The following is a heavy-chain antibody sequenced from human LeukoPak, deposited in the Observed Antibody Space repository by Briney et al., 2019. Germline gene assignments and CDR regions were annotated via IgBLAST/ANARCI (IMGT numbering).Heavy chain of an antibody. CDR3: AREKQLVHSFDI. J-gene: IGHJ3*02. D-gene: IGHD6-6*01. Sequence: GGSLRLSCAASGFTFSSYGMHWVRQAPGKGLEWVAVIWYDGSNKYYADSVKGRFTISRDNSKNTLYLQMSSPRAEDTAVYYCAREKQLVHSFDIWAKGQWSPSLQ. V-gene: IGHV3-33*01. CDR1: GFTFSSYG. CDR2: IWYDGSNK.